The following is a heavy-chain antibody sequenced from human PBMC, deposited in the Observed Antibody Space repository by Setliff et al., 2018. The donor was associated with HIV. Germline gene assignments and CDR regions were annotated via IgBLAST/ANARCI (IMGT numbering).Heavy chain of an antibody. Sequence: PGGSLRLSCAASGFTFKNSAMSWVRQAPGEGLEWVSTISNSDGSTYYADSVKGRLTISRDNSENTLYLQMNSLRAEDTAVYYCAKPPRPSSWPQYYFDYWGQGTLVTVSS. CDR3: AKPPRPSSWPQYYFDY. D-gene: IGHD6-13*01. J-gene: IGHJ4*02. V-gene: IGHV3-23*01. CDR1: GFTFKNSA. CDR2: ISNSDGST.